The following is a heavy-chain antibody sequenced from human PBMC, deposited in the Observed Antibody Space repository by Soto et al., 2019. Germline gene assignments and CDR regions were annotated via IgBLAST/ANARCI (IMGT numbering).Heavy chain of an antibody. CDR1: GFTFSSYG. CDR2: IWYDGSNK. J-gene: IGHJ6*02. D-gene: IGHD2-15*01. V-gene: IGHV3-33*01. Sequence: QVQLVESGGGVVQPGRSLRLSCAASGFTFSSYGMHWVRQAPGKGLEWVAVIWYDGSNKYYADSVKGRFTISRDNSKNTLYLQMNSLRAEDTAVYYCASEYCSGGSCYYSGMDVWGRGTTVTVSS. CDR3: ASEYCSGGSCYYSGMDV.